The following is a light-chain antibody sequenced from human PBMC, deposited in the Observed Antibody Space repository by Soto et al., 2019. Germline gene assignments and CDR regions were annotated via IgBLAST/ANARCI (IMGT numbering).Light chain of an antibody. CDR1: KGIANF. Sequence: IQLTQSPSSLSASVGDRVTISCRASKGIANFLAWYQQKPGKAPKLLIYGASTLQSGVPSRFSGSGSGTDFTHIISSLKPEDVATYYCQQHNSVPIPFCPGTKVDIK. J-gene: IGKJ3*01. V-gene: IGKV1-9*01. CDR2: GAS. CDR3: QQHNSVPIP.